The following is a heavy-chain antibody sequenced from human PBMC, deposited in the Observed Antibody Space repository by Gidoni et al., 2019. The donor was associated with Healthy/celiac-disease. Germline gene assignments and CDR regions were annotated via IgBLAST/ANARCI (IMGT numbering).Heavy chain of an antibody. V-gene: IGHV4-34*01. D-gene: IGHD3-10*01. J-gene: IGHJ1*01. CDR2: INHSGST. CDR3: ASFTMRGKYFQH. CDR1: GGSFSGYY. Sequence: QVQLQQWGAGLLKPSETLSLTCAVYGGSFSGYYWSWIRQPPGKGLEWIGEINHSGSTNYNPSLKSRVTISVDTSKNQFSLKLSSVTAADTAVYYCASFTMRGKYFQHWGQGTLVTVSS.